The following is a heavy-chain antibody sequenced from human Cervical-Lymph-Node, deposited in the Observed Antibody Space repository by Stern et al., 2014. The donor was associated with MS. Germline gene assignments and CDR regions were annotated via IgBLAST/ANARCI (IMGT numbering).Heavy chain of an antibody. CDR3: ARGGGYGDYVEGDYFDY. J-gene: IGHJ4*02. V-gene: IGHV1-18*04. Sequence: QVPLVQSGAEVKKPGASVKVSCEASGYTFTRYGISWLRPAPGQGLEWVAWISGYNGNTNNAEELQGGVTMTTDTSTSTAYMELRSLRSDDPAVYYCARGGGYGDYVEGDYFDYWGQGTLVTVSS. CDR1: GYTFTRYG. D-gene: IGHD4-17*01. CDR2: ISGYNGNT.